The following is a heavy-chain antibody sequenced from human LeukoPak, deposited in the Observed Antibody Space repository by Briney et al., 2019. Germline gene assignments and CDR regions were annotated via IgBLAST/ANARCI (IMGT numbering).Heavy chain of an antibody. V-gene: IGHV3-43*01. CDR3: AKERGGNSASFDY. J-gene: IGHJ4*02. Sequence: PGGSLRLSCEASGFNFDDYSMDWVRRGPGKGLEWVSRISWDGDSTYYADSVKGRFTISRDNSKNSLYLQIDSLRTGDTAFYFCAKERGGNSASFDYWGQGTLVTVSS. CDR1: GFNFDDYS. CDR2: ISWDGDST. D-gene: IGHD4-23*01.